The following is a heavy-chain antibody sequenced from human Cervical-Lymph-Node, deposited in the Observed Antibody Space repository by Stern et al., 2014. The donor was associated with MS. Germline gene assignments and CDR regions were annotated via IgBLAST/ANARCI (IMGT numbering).Heavy chain of an antibody. CDR3: ASSLVASGH. CDR2: IIPFLNTA. D-gene: IGHD2-8*02. CDR1: GGTFNTHP. Sequence: QLVQSGAGVKKPGSSVKVSCTASGGTFNTHPITWVRQAPGQGLEWMGRIIPFLNTANYAQKFQSRITITADKSTGTTYMEISSLRSDDTAVYYGASSLVASGHWGQGTLVTVSS. J-gene: IGHJ4*02. V-gene: IGHV1-69*06.